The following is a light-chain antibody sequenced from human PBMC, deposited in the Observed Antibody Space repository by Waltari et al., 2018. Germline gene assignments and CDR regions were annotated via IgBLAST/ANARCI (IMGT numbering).Light chain of an antibody. CDR1: TSNIGAGHD. Sequence: SCTGSTSNIGAGHDVHWYQQGPGKAPKLIIYGTNTRPLGVPDRFFGSQYGTSASLAIIGLQAEDEGDYYCQSYDTTLSVVFGGGTKLTVL. J-gene: IGLJ2*01. CDR3: QSYDTTLSVV. CDR2: GTN. V-gene: IGLV1-40*01.